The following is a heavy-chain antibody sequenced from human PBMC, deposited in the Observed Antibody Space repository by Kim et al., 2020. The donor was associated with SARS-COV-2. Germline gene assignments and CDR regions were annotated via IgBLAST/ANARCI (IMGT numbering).Heavy chain of an antibody. Sequence: SETLSLTCAVYGVSFSGYYWTWIRQPPGKGLEWIGEINHSGSTNYNPSLKSRVTISVNTSKNQFSLKLTSVTAADTAVYYCARGLLESYWYLDLWGRGTLVTVSS. CDR1: GVSFSGYY. D-gene: IGHD1-1*01. V-gene: IGHV4-34*01. CDR2: INHSGST. J-gene: IGHJ2*01. CDR3: ARGLLESYWYLDL.